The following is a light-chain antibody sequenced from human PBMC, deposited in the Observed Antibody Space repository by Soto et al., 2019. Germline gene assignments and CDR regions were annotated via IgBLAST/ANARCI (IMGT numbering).Light chain of an antibody. V-gene: IGKV1-5*03. CDR1: QTISCW. CDR3: QHYNSYSEA. Sequence: DIQMTQSPSTLSGSVGDRVTITCRASQTISCWLAWYQQKPGKAPKLLIYKASTLKSGVPSRFSGSRSGTEFTLTISSLQPDDFATYYCQHYNSYSEAFGQGTTVERK. J-gene: IGKJ1*01. CDR2: KAS.